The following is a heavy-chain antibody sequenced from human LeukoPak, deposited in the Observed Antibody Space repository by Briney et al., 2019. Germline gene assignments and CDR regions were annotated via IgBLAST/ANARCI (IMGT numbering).Heavy chain of an antibody. CDR3: AREGYYGSGSPPSLHFDY. V-gene: IGHV3-30-3*01. CDR2: TSSDLNVK. Sequence: GGSLRLSCAASGFTFRNYVIHWVRQAPGKGLEWVAVTSSDLNVKLYADSVKGRFTISRDNSRSTLYLQMNSLRPEDTAIYYCAREGYYGSGSPPSLHFDYWGQGTLVTVSS. J-gene: IGHJ4*02. D-gene: IGHD3-10*01. CDR1: GFTFRNYV.